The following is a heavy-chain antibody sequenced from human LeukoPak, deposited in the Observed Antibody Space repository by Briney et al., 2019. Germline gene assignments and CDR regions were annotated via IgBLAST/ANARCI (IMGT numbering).Heavy chain of an antibody. J-gene: IGHJ4*02. CDR2: IYYSGST. D-gene: IGHD2-8*02. Sequence: KPSETLSLTCTVSGDSISSSSYYWGWIRQPPGKGLEWIGSIYYSGSTYYIPSLKSRVTMSVDTSKNQFSLKLSSVTAADTAVYYCARHGGVGVIPDFDYWGPGTLVTVSS. CDR1: GDSISSSSYY. CDR3: ARHGGVGVIPDFDY. V-gene: IGHV4-39*01.